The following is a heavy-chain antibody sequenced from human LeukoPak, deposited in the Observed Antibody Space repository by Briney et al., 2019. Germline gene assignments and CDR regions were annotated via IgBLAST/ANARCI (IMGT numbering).Heavy chain of an antibody. D-gene: IGHD3-3*01. Sequence: GGSLRLSCAASGSTFSSYAMSWVRQAPGNGLEWVSAISGSGGSTYYADSVKGRFTISRDNSKNTLYLQMNSLRAEDTAVYYCAKDYDFWSSYPTYWGQGTLVTVSS. CDR1: GSTFSSYA. CDR2: ISGSGGST. CDR3: AKDYDFWSSYPTY. J-gene: IGHJ1*01. V-gene: IGHV3-23*01.